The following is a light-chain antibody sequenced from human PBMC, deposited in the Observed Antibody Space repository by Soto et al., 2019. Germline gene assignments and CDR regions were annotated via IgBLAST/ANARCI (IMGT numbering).Light chain of an antibody. V-gene: IGLV1-40*01. CDR3: HAYDSSLSGAGV. CDR1: SSNIGAGYD. Sequence: QPVLTQPPSMSGAPGQRITISCTGSSSNIGAGYDVHWYQQLPGTAPKLLIYGNSNRPAGVPDRFSGSKSGTSACLAIAGLQDEDEADYYCHAYDSSLSGAGVFGGGTKVTVL. J-gene: IGLJ2*01. CDR2: GNS.